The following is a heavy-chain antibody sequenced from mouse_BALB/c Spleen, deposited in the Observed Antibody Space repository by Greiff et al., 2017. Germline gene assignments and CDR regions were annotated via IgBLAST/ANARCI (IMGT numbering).Heavy chain of an antibody. CDR3: ARYSSWGGFAY. CDR1: GFTFSSFG. CDR2: ISSGSSTI. D-gene: IGHD4-1*01. Sequence: EVKLMESGGGLVQPGGSRKLSCAASGFTFSSFGMHWVRQAPEKGLEWVAYISSGSSTIYYADTVKGRFTISRDNPKNTLFLQMTSLRSEDTAMYYCARYSSWGGFAYWGQGTLVTDSA. J-gene: IGHJ3*01. V-gene: IGHV5-17*02.